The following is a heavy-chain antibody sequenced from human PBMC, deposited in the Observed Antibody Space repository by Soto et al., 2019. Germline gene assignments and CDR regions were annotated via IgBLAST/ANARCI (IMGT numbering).Heavy chain of an antibody. J-gene: IGHJ5*02. CDR2: IYYSGST. CDR1: GGSISSYY. CDR3: ARGRRIAVALNWFDP. V-gene: IGHV4-59*12. Sequence: PSETLSLTCTVSGGSISSYYWSWIRQPPGKGLEWIGYIYYSGSTNYNPSLKSRVTISVDTSKNQFSLKLSSVTAADTAVYYCARGRRIAVALNWFDPWGQGTLVTVSS. D-gene: IGHD6-19*01.